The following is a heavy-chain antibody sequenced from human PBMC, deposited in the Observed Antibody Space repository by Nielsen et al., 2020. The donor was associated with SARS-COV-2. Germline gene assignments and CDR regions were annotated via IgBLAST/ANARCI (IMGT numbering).Heavy chain of an antibody. CDR3: ASIYSGYDSGFDY. Sequence: SETLSLTFAVYGGSFSGYYWSWIRQPPGKGLEWIGEINHSGSTNYNPSLKSRVTISVDTSKNQFSLKLSSVTAADTAVYYCASIYSGYDSGFDYWGQGTLVTVSS. CDR1: GGSFSGYY. J-gene: IGHJ4*02. CDR2: INHSGST. D-gene: IGHD5-12*01. V-gene: IGHV4-34*01.